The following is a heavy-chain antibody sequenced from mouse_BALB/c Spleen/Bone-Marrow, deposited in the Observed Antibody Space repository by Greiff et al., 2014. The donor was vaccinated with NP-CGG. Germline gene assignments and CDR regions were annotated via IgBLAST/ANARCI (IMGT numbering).Heavy chain of an antibody. D-gene: IGHD1-2*01. CDR1: GFDFSRYW. J-gene: IGHJ3*01. V-gene: IGHV4-1*02. Sequence: VQLVESGGGLVQPGGSLKLSRAASGFDFSRYWMSWVRQAPGKGLEWIGEINPDSSTINYTPSLKDKFIISRDNAKNTLYLQMSKVRSEDTALYYCASLHYYGFFAYWGQGTLVTVST. CDR3: ASLHYYGFFAY. CDR2: INPDSSTI.